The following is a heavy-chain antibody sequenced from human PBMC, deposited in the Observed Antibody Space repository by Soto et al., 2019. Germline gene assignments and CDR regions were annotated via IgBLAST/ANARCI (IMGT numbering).Heavy chain of an antibody. V-gene: IGHV3-9*01. CDR1: GFTFDDYA. CDR3: AKDTYDFWSGYYMDY. J-gene: IGHJ4*02. Sequence: SLRLSCAASGFTFDDYAMHWVRQAPGKGLEWVSGISWNSGSIGYADSVKGRFTISRDNAKNSLYLQMNSLRAEDTALYYCAKDTYDFWSGYYMDYWGQGT. D-gene: IGHD3-3*01. CDR2: ISWNSGSI.